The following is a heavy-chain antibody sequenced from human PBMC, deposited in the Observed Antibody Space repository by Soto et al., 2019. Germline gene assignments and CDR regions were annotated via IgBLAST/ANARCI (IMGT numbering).Heavy chain of an antibody. CDR2: IYYTGST. Sequence: AETLSHTFTVSVHSISNYYWTRIRQPPGKGLEWIGYIYYTGSTYYNPSLESRVTISVDASKNHFSLKLSSVTAADTAVYYCARFPLPIVGYCSTISCGAFDIWGQGTMVTVSS. CDR1: VHSISNYY. D-gene: IGHD2-2*01. CDR3: ARFPLPIVGYCSTISCGAFDI. J-gene: IGHJ3*02. V-gene: IGHV4-59*08.